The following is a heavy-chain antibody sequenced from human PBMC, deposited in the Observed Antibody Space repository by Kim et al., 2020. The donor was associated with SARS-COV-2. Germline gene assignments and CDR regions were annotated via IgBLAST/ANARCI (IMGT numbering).Heavy chain of an antibody. CDR1: GFTFSSYA. J-gene: IGHJ5*02. CDR3: AKASDFTMVRGGAGWFDP. V-gene: IGHV3-23*01. D-gene: IGHD3-10*01. Sequence: GGSLRLSCAASGFTFSSYAMSWVRQAPGKGLEWVSAISGSGGSTYYADSVKGRFTISRDNSKNTLYLQMNSLRAEDTAVYYCAKASDFTMVRGGAGWFDPWGQGTLVTVSS. CDR2: ISGSGGST.